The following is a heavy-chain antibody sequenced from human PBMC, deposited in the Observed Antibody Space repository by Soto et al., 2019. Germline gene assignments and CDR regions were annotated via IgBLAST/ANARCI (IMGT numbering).Heavy chain of an antibody. J-gene: IGHJ4*02. CDR1: GFTVSSNY. V-gene: IGHV3-53*01. D-gene: IGHD2-8*01. CDR2: IYSGGST. CDR3: ARHNYCTKGVCPGPFDY. Sequence: EVQLVESGGGLIQPGGSLRLSCAASGFTVSSNYMSWVRQAPGKGLEWVSVIYSGGSTYYADSVKGRFTISRDNSKNTLYLQMNSLRAEDTAVYYCARHNYCTKGVCPGPFDYWGQGTLVTVSS.